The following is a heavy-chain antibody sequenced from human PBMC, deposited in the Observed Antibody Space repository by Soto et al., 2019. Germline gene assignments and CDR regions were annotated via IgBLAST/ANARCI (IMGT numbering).Heavy chain of an antibody. V-gene: IGHV4-39*01. J-gene: IGHJ4*02. CDR3: ARLEGLATISYYFDF. D-gene: IGHD3-9*01. CDR2: IYYRGNA. CDR1: DDSINSDKYY. Sequence: QLQLQESGPGLVKPSETLSLMCSVSDDSINSDKYYWGWIRQPPGKGLEWIGSIYYRGNAYYNPSLQTRVTISLDKSNSQFSLKLNSVTAADSAVYFCARLEGLATISYYFDFWGPGALVTVSS.